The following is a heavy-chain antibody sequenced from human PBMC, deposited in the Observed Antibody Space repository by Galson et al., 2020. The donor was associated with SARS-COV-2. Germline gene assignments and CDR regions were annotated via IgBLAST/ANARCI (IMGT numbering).Heavy chain of an antibody. D-gene: IGHD4-4*01. CDR3: ATEYHDYSSATRDWLDP. CDR2: INHSGTT. Sequence: SETLSLTCTVSGDSISTSSYYWAWIRQPPGQGLEWVGSINHSGTTYYNPSLMSRVTISVDTSKNQFSLKVSSVTAADTAVYYCATEYHDYSSATRDWLDPWGQGTLVTVPS. CDR1: GDSISTSSYY. J-gene: IGHJ5*02. V-gene: IGHV4-39*07.